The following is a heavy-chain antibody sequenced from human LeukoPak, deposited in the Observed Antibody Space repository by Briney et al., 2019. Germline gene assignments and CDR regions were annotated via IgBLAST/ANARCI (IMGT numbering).Heavy chain of an antibody. V-gene: IGHV3-74*01. CDR1: GFTFSSYW. CDR3: ARVSVLYGMDV. D-gene: IGHD1-14*01. CDR2: INSDGSST. J-gene: IGHJ6*02. Sequence: GGPLRLSCAASGFTFSSYWMHWVRQAPGKGLVWVSRINSDGSSTSYADSVKGRFTISRDNAKNTLYLQMNSLRAEDTAVYYCARVSVLYGMDVWGQGTTVTVSS.